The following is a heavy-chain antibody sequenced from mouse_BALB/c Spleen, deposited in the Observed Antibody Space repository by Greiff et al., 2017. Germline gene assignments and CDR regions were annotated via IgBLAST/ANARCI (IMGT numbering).Heavy chain of an antibody. CDR2: ISYSGST. CDR3: ARGDGSFAY. D-gene: IGHD1-1*02. V-gene: IGHV3-2*02. Sequence: EVQLQQSGPGLVKPSQSLSLTCTVTGYSITSDYAWYWIRQFPGNKLEWMGYISYSGSTSYNPSLKSRITITRDTSKNQFFLQLNSVTTEDTATYYCARGDGSFAYWGQGTLVTVSA. J-gene: IGHJ3*01. CDR1: GYSITSDYA.